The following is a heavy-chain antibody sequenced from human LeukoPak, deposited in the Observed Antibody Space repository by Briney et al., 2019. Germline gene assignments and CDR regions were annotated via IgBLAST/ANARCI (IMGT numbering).Heavy chain of an antibody. J-gene: IGHJ3*02. CDR3: ARDKKAPHYDYVWADAFDI. CDR1: GYTFTKYG. CDR2: ISAKNGNT. V-gene: IGHV1-18*01. D-gene: IGHD3-16*01. Sequence: ASVKVSCKASGYTFTKYGISWVRQAPGQGLEWMGWISAKNGNTNYAQKFQGRITLTTDTSTTTAYMELRSLRSDDTAVYHCARDKKAPHYDYVWADAFDIWGQGTMVIVSS.